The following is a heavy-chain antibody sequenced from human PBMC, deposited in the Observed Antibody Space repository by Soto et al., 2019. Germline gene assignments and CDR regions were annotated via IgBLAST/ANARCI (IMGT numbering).Heavy chain of an antibody. CDR3: ARRPTPLIYGMDV. J-gene: IGHJ6*02. V-gene: IGHV5-51*01. CDR1: GYSFTSYW. Sequence: PGESLKISCKGSGYSFTSYWIGWVRQMPGKGLEWMGIIYPGDSDTRYSPSFQGQVTISADKSISTAYLQWSSLKASDTAMYYCARRPTPLIYGMDVWGQGTTVTVSS. D-gene: IGHD3-16*01. CDR2: IYPGDSDT.